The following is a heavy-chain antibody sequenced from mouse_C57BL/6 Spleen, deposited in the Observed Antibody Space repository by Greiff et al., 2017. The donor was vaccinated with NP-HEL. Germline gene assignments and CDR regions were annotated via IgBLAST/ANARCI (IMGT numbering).Heavy chain of an antibody. V-gene: IGHV1-82*01. CDR3: ARAGYDYDGDYFDY. CDR2: IYPGDGDT. D-gene: IGHD2-4*01. Sequence: VQLQQSGPELVKPGASVKISCKASGYAFSSSWMNWVKQRPGKGLEWIGRIYPGDGDTNYYGKFKGKATLTADKSSSTAYMQLSSLTSEDSAVYFCARAGYDYDGDYFDYWGQGTTLTVSS. CDR1: GYAFSSSW. J-gene: IGHJ2*01.